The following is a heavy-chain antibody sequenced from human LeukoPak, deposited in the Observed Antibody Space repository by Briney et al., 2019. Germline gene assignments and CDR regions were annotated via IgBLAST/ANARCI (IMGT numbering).Heavy chain of an antibody. V-gene: IGHV3-74*01. CDR3: ARGSPSRPDWFDL. J-gene: IGHJ5*02. CDR1: GFTFSSYW. CDR2: INSDGSST. Sequence: GGSLRLSCAASGFTFSSYWMHWVRQAPGKGLVWVSRINSDGSSTSYADSVKGRFTISRDNAKNTLYLQMNSLRAEDTAVYYCARGSPSRPDWFDLWGQGTLVTVSS. D-gene: IGHD1-14*01.